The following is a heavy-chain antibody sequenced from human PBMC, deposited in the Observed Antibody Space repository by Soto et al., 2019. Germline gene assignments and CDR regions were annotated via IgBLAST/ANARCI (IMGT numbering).Heavy chain of an antibody. V-gene: IGHV1-2*04. CDR3: AREFCSSTSCYDY. Sequence: ASVKVSCKASGYTFTGYYMHWVRQAPGQGLEWMGWINPNSGGTNYAQKFQGWVTMTRDTSISTAYMELSRLRSDDTAVYYCAREFCSSTSCYDYWGQGTLVTVSS. CDR2: INPNSGGT. CDR1: GYTFTGYY. J-gene: IGHJ4*02. D-gene: IGHD2-2*01.